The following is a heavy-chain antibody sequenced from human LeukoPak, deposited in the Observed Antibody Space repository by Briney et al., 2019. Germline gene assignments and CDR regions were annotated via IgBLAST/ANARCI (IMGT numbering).Heavy chain of an antibody. CDR1: GFTFSDYY. CDR3: ARDGILWFGELHDAFDI. D-gene: IGHD3-10*01. CDR2: ISSSGSTI. Sequence: EGSLRLSCAASGFTFSDYYMSWIRQAPGKGLEWVSYISSSGSTIYYADSVKGRFTISRDNAKNSLYLQMNSLRAEDTAVYYCARDGILWFGELHDAFDIWGQGTMVTVSS. V-gene: IGHV3-11*01. J-gene: IGHJ3*02.